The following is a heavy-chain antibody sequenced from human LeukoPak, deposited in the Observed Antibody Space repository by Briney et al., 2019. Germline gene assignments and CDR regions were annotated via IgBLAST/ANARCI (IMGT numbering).Heavy chain of an antibody. CDR1: GFTFSSYW. V-gene: IGHV3-7*01. CDR3: ARFFSVPWSPFDY. D-gene: IGHD2-8*02. CDR2: IKQDGSEK. Sequence: GGSLRLSCAASGFTFSSYWMSWVRQAPGKGLEWVANIKQDGSEKYYVDSVKGRFTISRDNAKNSLYLQMNSLRAEDTAVYYCARFFSVPWSPFDYWGQGTLVTVSS. J-gene: IGHJ4*02.